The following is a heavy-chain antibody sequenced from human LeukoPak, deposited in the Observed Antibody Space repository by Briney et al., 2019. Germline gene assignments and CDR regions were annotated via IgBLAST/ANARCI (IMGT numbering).Heavy chain of an antibody. Sequence: GRSLRLSCAASGFTFSSYGMHWVRQAPGKGLEWVAVIWYDGGNKYYADSVKGRFTISRDNSKNTLYLQMNSLRAEDTAVYYCAKGGPYDSSGYPLDYWGQGTLVTVSS. D-gene: IGHD3-22*01. CDR2: IWYDGGNK. J-gene: IGHJ4*02. CDR1: GFTFSSYG. V-gene: IGHV3-33*06. CDR3: AKGGPYDSSGYPLDY.